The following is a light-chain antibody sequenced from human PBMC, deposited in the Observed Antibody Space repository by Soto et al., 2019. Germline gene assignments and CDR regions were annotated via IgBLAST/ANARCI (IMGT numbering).Light chain of an antibody. CDR3: QQYGSSPRT. J-gene: IGKJ1*01. V-gene: IGKV3-20*01. CDR2: GAS. CDR1: QSVSSSY. Sequence: EIVLTQSPGTLSLSPGERATLSCRASQSVSSSYLAWYQQKPGQAPRVLMYGASSRATGIPDRFSGSRSGTDFSLTISRLEPEDFAVYYCQQYGSSPRTFGQGTKVEIK.